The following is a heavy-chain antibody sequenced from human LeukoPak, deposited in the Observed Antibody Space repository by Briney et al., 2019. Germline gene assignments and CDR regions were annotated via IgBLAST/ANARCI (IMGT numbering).Heavy chain of an antibody. CDR2: IRYDGSNN. CDR1: GFTFSSYG. V-gene: IGHV3-30*02. Sequence: PGGSLRLSCAASGFTFSSYGMHWVRQAPGKGLEWAAFIRYDGSNNYYADSVKGRFTISRDNSKNTLYLQMNSLRAEDTAVYYCAKGVYGSGTMGGDAFDIWGQGTMVTVSS. CDR3: AKGVYGSGTMGGDAFDI. J-gene: IGHJ3*02. D-gene: IGHD3-10*01.